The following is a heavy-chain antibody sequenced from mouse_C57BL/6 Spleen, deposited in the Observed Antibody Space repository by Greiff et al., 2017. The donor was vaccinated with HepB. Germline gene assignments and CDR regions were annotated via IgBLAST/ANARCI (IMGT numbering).Heavy chain of an antibody. CDR1: GFSFNTYA. D-gene: IGHD1-1*01. Sequence: EVHLVESGGGLVQPKGSLKLSCAASGFSFNTYAMNWVRQAPGKGLEWVARIRSKSNNYATYYADSVKDRFTISRDDSESMLYLQMNNLKTEDTAMYYCVSSPTVVAHWYFDVWGTGTTVTVSS. V-gene: IGHV10-1*01. CDR3: VSSPTVVAHWYFDV. CDR2: IRSKSNNYAT. J-gene: IGHJ1*03.